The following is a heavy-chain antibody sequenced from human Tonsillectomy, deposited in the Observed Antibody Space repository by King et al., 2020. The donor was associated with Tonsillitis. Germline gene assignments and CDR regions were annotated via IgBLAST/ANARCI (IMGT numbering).Heavy chain of an antibody. D-gene: IGHD3-3*01. CDR3: AHSTSGRHDAFDF. CDR1: GFSLSTIGVG. Sequence: ITLKESGPTLVKPTQTLTLTCTFSGFSLSTIGVGVGWVRQPPGKALEWLALIYWNDDKSYSPSLKDRHTLTKDTSKNQVVLTMTNLDPVDTATYYCAHSTSGRHDAFDFWGEGKVVTVSS. V-gene: IGHV2-5*01. J-gene: IGHJ3*01. CDR2: IYWNDDK.